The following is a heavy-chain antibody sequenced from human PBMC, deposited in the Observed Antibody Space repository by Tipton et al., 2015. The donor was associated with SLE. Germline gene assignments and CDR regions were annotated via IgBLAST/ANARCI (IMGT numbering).Heavy chain of an antibody. V-gene: IGHV4-59*12. CDR1: GGSISTYY. CDR2: IYHTGST. Sequence: LRLSCTVSGGSISTYYWSWIRQPPKQGLEWIGWIYHTGSTDYNPSLKSRVTISVDTSKNQFSLKLSSVTAADTAVYYCARVYDFWSGRYFDYWGQGTLVTVSS. D-gene: IGHD3-3*01. CDR3: ARVYDFWSGRYFDY. J-gene: IGHJ4*02.